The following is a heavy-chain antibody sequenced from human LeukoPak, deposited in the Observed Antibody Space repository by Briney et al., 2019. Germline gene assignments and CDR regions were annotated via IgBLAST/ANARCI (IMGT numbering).Heavy chain of an antibody. J-gene: IGHJ4*02. V-gene: IGHV3-48*04. Sequence: GGSLRLSCAASGFTFSSYVMGWVRQAPGKGLEWVSNIRTTGTTIYYADSVKGRFTISRDNAKNSLYLQMNSLRVEDTAVYYCARMGWYAFDYWGQGTLVTVSS. D-gene: IGHD6-19*01. CDR1: GFTFSSYV. CDR3: ARMGWYAFDY. CDR2: IRTTGTTI.